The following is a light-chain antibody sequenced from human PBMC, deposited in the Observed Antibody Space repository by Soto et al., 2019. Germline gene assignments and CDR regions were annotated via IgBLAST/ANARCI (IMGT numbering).Light chain of an antibody. J-gene: IGKJ1*01. CDR1: QNIRSW. Sequence: DIQMTQSPSSVSASVGDRVTITCRASQNIRSWLAWYQQKPGKAPKLLIYAASNLQSGVPSRFSGSGSGTEFTLTINNLQPEDFASYFCQQAHHFPPWMFGQGTKVEI. CDR2: AAS. V-gene: IGKV1-12*01. CDR3: QQAHHFPPWM.